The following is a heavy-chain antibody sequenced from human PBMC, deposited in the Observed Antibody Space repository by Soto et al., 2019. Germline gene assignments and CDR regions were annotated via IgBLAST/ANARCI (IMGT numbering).Heavy chain of an antibody. CDR1: GGTFSSYA. CDR2: IIPIFGTA. J-gene: IGHJ3*02. D-gene: IGHD4-17*01. CDR3: ARAVTVTEAFDI. V-gene: IGHV1-69*13. Sequence: SVKVSCKASGGTFSSYAISWVRQAPGQGLEWMGGIIPIFGTANYAQKFQGRVTITADESTSTAYMELSSLRSEDTAVYYCARAVTVTEAFDIWGQGTRVTVSS.